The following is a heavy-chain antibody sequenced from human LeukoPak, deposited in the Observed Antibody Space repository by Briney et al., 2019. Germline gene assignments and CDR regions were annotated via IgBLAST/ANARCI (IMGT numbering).Heavy chain of an antibody. CDR3: ARRTYCGGDCYLPFDY. Sequence: PGESLKISCKGSGYSFTSYWIGWVRQMPGKGLEWMGIIYPGDSDTRYSPSFQGQVTISADKSISTAYLQWSSLKASDTATYYCARRTYCGGDCYLPFDYWGQGTLVTVSS. D-gene: IGHD2-21*01. CDR1: GYSFTSYW. CDR2: IYPGDSDT. V-gene: IGHV5-51*01. J-gene: IGHJ4*02.